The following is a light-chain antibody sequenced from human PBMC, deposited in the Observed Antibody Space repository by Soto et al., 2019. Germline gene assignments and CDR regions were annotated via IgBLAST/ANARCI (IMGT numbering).Light chain of an antibody. V-gene: IGKV1-5*01. CDR2: DAA. CDR3: QQYNGYSRT. CDR1: QSIGSS. Sequence: DSQTSQSPSTVSASVGDRATISCRASQSIGSSLAWCQQKPGKAPNLLISDAASLERGVPSRFGGSGSGTEFTLSIRSLQPDDFATYYCQQYNGYSRTFGQGTKVDIK. J-gene: IGKJ1*01.